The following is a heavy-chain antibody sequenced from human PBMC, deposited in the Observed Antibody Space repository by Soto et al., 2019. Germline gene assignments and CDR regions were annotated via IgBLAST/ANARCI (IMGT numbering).Heavy chain of an antibody. V-gene: IGHV4-31*03. Sequence: PSETLSLTCTVSGGSISGGGYYWSWIRQHPGKGREWIGYIYYSGSTYYNPSLKSRVTISVDTSKNQFSLKLSSVTAADTAVYYCARVKGYCSGGSCPWVFGWFDPWGQGTLVTVSS. D-gene: IGHD2-15*01. CDR3: ARVKGYCSGGSCPWVFGWFDP. J-gene: IGHJ5*02. CDR1: GGSISGGGYY. CDR2: IYYSGST.